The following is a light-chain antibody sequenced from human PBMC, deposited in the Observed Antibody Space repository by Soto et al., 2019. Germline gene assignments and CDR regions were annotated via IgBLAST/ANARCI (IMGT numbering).Light chain of an antibody. CDR3: CSYAGSYTGDWV. Sequence: QSALTQPRSVSGSPGQSVTISCTGTSSDVGGYNYVSWYQQHPGKAPKLMIYVVSKRPSGVPDRFSGSKSGNTASLTISGLQAEDEADYYCCSYAGSYTGDWVFGGGTKLTVL. J-gene: IGLJ3*02. V-gene: IGLV2-11*01. CDR2: VVS. CDR1: SSDVGGYNY.